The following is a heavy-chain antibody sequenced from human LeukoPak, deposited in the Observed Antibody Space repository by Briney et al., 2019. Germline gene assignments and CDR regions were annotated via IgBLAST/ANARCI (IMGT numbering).Heavy chain of an antibody. CDR2: ITASSGGT. Sequence: EGSLRLSCAASGFPFSSYAMGWVRQAPRKGLEWVSAITASSGGTYYADSVKGRFTISRDNSKSTLYLQINSLRAEDAAIYYCAKIRFYYDSSFDYWYFDLWGRGTLVTVSS. V-gene: IGHV3-23*01. J-gene: IGHJ2*01. D-gene: IGHD3-22*01. CDR1: GFPFSSYA. CDR3: AKIRFYYDSSFDYWYFDL.